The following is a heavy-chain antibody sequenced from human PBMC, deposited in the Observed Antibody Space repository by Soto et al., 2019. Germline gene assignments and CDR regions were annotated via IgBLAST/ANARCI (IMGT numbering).Heavy chain of an antibody. V-gene: IGHV1-69*06. Sequence: RASVKVSCKASGSSFNTYAIIWVRQAPGQGLEWVGEIIPIFGTTKYTEKLEGRVTLTADKSTGTAYMELTSLESEDTAIYFCAGKSTIRFYCMEGWGQGTTVNVSS. CDR1: GSSFNTYA. CDR2: IIPIFGTT. CDR3: AGKSTIRFYCMEG. D-gene: IGHD3-16*01. J-gene: IGHJ6*01.